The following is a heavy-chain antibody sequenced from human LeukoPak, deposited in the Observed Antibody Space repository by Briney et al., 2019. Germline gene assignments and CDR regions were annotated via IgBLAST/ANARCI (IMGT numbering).Heavy chain of an antibody. CDR3: AREGVVAAGDY. CDR2: IKRDGSEK. J-gene: IGHJ4*02. Sequence: GGSLRLSCAASGFTFSSYWMSWVRQAPGKGLEWVANIKRDGSEKYYVDSVKGRFTISRDNDKNALYLLMNSLRAEDTAVYYCAREGVVAAGDYWGQGTLVTVSS. V-gene: IGHV3-7*01. D-gene: IGHD2-15*01. CDR1: GFTFSSYW.